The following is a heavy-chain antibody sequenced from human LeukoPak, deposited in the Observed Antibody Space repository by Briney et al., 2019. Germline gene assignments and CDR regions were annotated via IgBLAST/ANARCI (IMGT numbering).Heavy chain of an antibody. CDR1: GGSISTSTDC. CDR2: VYYSGST. CDR3: ARQGAGGRAFDI. Sequence: SETLSLTCTVSGGSISTSTDCWGWIRQPPGKGLEWIGIVYYSGSTYYNPSLQSRVTISVDTSKNQFSLRLSSVTAADSAVYYCARQGAGGRAFDIWGQGTMVTVSS. V-gene: IGHV4-39*01. D-gene: IGHD1-26*01. J-gene: IGHJ3*02.